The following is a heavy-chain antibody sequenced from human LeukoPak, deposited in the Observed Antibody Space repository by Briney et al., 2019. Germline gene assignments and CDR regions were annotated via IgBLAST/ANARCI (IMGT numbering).Heavy chain of an antibody. D-gene: IGHD4-17*01. V-gene: IGHV1-69*05. CDR1: GGTFSSYA. J-gene: IGHJ4*02. CDR3: ASTDYGDYLYYFDY. Sequence: SVKVSCKASGGTFSSYAISWVRQAPGQGLEWMGRIIPIFGTANYAQKFQGRVTITTDESTSTAYMELSSLRSEDTAVYYCASTDYGDYLYYFDYWGQGTLVTVSS. CDR2: IIPIFGTA.